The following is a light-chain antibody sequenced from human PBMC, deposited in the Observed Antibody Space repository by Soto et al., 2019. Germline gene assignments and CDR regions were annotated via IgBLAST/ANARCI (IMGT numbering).Light chain of an antibody. CDR2: AAS. J-gene: IGKJ1*01. CDR1: QSVGVN. Sequence: MTQSPATLSVAPGGRATLSCRASQSVGVNLAWYQQKHGQAPRLLLYAASTRATAIPARFSGSGSGAEFTLTISRLEPEDFAVYYCQQYGTSPPWTFGRGTRVEIK. CDR3: QQYGTSPPWT. V-gene: IGKV3-15*01.